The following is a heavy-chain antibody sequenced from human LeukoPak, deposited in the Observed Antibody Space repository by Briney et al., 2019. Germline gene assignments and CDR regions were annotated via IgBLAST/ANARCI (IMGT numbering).Heavy chain of an antibody. Sequence: SETLSLTCTVPGGSIISYYWSWIRQPAGKGQGWIGRIFTSWITTYNPSLNRRLTMSVDTSKNQFSLKLSSVTAADTAVYYCARGRSSMVRGYYYYYMDVWGKGTTVTISS. CDR3: ARGRSSMVRGYYYYYMDV. D-gene: IGHD3-10*01. CDR1: GGSIISYY. J-gene: IGHJ6*03. CDR2: IFTSWIT. V-gene: IGHV4-4*07.